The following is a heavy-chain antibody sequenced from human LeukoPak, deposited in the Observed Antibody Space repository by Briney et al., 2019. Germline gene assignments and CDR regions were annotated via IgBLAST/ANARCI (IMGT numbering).Heavy chain of an antibody. Sequence: ASVKVSCKTSGYTFTSYGISWVRQAPGQGLEWMAWISAYKGNINYAQKLQGRVTVTTDTSTSTVYMELRSLRYDDTAVYYCARTKPLWFGGTFDVWGNGTTVTVSS. D-gene: IGHD3-10*01. J-gene: IGHJ6*04. V-gene: IGHV1-18*04. CDR2: ISAYKGNI. CDR1: GYTFTSYG. CDR3: ARTKPLWFGGTFDV.